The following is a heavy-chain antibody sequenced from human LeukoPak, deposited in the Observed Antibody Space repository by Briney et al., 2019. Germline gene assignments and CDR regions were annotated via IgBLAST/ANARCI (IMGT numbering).Heavy chain of an antibody. CDR2: IRDDGTT. D-gene: IGHD2-21*02. CDR1: GFTFRNYP. CDR3: ARDHDFAFDN. Sequence: GGSLRLFCVGSGFTFRNYPINWVRQAPGKGLEWIAHIRDDGTTDYADSVKGRFIISRDNAKNLLSLQLNSLRAEDTALYYCARDHDFAFDNWGQGTLVTVSP. J-gene: IGHJ4*02. V-gene: IGHV3-69-1*02.